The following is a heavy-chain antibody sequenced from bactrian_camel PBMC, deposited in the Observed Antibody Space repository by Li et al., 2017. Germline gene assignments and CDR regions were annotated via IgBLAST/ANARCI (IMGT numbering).Heavy chain of an antibody. CDR2: FYMTGGKA. V-gene: IGHV3S40*01. D-gene: IGHD2*01. CDR1: GFAFNVSP. J-gene: IGHJ4*01. Sequence: VQLVESGGDSVQPGGSLRLSCEASGFAFNVSPMSWVRQAPGKEREGVASFYMTGGKAWYADSVRGRFTISQDNVKNTVYLQMNSLKPEDTAVYYCAADVPGRPCYYSSSDVVPRGVAFAYWGQGTQVTVS. CDR3: AADVPGRPCYYSSSDVVPRGVAFAY.